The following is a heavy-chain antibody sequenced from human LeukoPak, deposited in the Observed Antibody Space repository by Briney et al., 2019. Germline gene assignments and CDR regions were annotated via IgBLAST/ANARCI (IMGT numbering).Heavy chain of an antibody. J-gene: IGHJ4*02. D-gene: IGHD4-17*01. CDR1: GYTFTSYG. Sequence: ASVKVSCKASGYTFTSYGISWVRQAPGQGLEWMGWINPNSGGTNYAQKFQGRVTMTRDTSISTAYMELSRLRSDDTAVYYCARDYGDYYFDYWGQGTLVTVSS. CDR2: INPNSGGT. CDR3: ARDYGDYYFDY. V-gene: IGHV1-2*02.